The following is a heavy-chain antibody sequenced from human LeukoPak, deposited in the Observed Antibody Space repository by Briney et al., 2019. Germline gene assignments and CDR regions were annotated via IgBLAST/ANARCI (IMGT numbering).Heavy chain of an antibody. CDR2: IIPILGIA. V-gene: IGHV1-69*04. D-gene: IGHD3-10*01. CDR1: GGTFSSYA. Sequence: ASVKVSCKASGGTFSSYAISWVRQAPGQGLEWMGRIIPILGIANYAQKFQGRVTITVDKSTSTAYMELSSLRSEDTAVYYCAREGYSGSQDYWGQGTLVTVSS. CDR3: AREGYSGSQDY. J-gene: IGHJ4*02.